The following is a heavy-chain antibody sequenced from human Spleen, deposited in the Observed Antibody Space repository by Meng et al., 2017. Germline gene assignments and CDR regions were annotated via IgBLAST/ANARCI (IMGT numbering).Heavy chain of an antibody. CDR1: GGSISSGSYY. J-gene: IGHJ6*02. CDR2: IYTSGST. V-gene: IGHV4-61*02. Sequence: SETLSLTCTVSGGSISSGSYYWSWIRQPAGKGLEWIGRIYTSGSTNYNPSLKSRVTISVDTSKNQFSLKLSSVTAADTAVYYCARDRGDYGGNLHYYYYYGMDVWGQGTTVTVSS. CDR3: ARDRGDYGGNLHYYYYYGMDV. D-gene: IGHD4-23*01.